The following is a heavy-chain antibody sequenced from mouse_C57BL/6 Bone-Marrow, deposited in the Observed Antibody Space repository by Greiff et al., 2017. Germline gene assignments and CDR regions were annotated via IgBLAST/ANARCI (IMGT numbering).Heavy chain of an antibody. J-gene: IGHJ4*01. D-gene: IGHD4-1*01. CDR1: GYTFTSYW. V-gene: IGHV1-52*01. CDR2: IDPSDSET. Sequence: VQLQQPGAELVRPGSSVKLSCKASGYTFTSYWMHWVKQRPIQGLEWIGNIDPSDSETHYNQKFKDKATLTVDKSSSTAYMQLSSLTSEDSAVYYCARPGTSYYAMDYWGQGTSVTVSS. CDR3: ARPGTSYYAMDY.